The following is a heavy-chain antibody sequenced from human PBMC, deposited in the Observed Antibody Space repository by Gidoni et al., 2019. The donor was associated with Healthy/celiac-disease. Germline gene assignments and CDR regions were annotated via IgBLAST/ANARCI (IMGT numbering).Heavy chain of an antibody. Sequence: EVQLLESGGGLVQPGWSLRLCCAASGFTFSSYAMSWVRQAHGKGLEWVAAISGSGGSKYYADSVKGRFTISRDNYKNTLYLQMNSLRAEDTAVYYCAKEHYYDSSGAFDYWGQGTLVTVSS. J-gene: IGHJ4*02. CDR3: AKEHYYDSSGAFDY. V-gene: IGHV3-23*01. CDR1: GFTFSSYA. D-gene: IGHD3-22*01. CDR2: ISGSGGSK.